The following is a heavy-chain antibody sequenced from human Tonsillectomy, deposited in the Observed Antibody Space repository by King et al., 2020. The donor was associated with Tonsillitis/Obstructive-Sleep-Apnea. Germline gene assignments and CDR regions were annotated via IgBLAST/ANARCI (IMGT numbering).Heavy chain of an antibody. J-gene: IGHJ4*02. Sequence: VQLVESGGGLVQPGGSLRLSCAASGFTFSSYWMHWVRQAPGKGLVWVSRINSDGSSTSYADSVKGRFTISRDNAKNTLYLQMNSLRADDTAVYYGASPHHDYDSSGFDYWGQGTLVTVSS. CDR2: INSDGSST. D-gene: IGHD3-22*01. CDR3: ASPHHDYDSSGFDY. V-gene: IGHV3-74*01. CDR1: GFTFSSYW.